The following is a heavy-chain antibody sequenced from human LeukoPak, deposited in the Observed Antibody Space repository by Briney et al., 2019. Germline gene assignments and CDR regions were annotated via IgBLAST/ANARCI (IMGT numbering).Heavy chain of an antibody. CDR3: ASIGYYRYFDY. D-gene: IGHD3-22*01. J-gene: IGHJ4*02. Sequence: SETQSLTCAVYGGSFSGDYWGWNRQPPGKGLEWIGSIYYSGSTYYNPSLKSRVTISVDTSKNQFSLKLSSVTAADTAVYYCASIGYYRYFDYWGQGTLVTVSS. CDR1: GGSFSGDY. CDR2: IYYSGST. V-gene: IGHV4-34*01.